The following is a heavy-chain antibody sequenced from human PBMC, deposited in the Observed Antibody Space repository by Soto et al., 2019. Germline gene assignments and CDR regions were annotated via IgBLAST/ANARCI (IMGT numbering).Heavy chain of an antibody. CDR3: AKRVWYFDL. V-gene: IGHV3-7*01. CDR2: IKQDGTKK. CDR1: GFTFSSYL. J-gene: IGHJ2*01. Sequence: GGSLRLSCAASGFTFSSYLMTWVRQAPGKGLEWVANIKQDGTKKYYVDSVKGRFTISRDNAKNSLYLQMNSLRAEDTAVYYCAKRVWYFDLWGRGTLVTVSS.